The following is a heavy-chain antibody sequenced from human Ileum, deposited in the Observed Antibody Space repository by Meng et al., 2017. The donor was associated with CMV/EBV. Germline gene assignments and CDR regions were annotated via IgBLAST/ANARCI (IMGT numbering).Heavy chain of an antibody. D-gene: IGHD2-15*01. CDR2: ISYIAST. Sequence: SETLSLTCSVAGGSITDFYCNWIRQSPGKGLEWIGYISYIASTMYNPSLENRVRISVDYLKKQVYLTLRSVTAADRAVYYCANMGGPNLHFDSWGPGMLVTVSS. J-gene: IGHJ4*02. CDR3: ANMGGPNLHFDS. V-gene: IGHV4-59*03. CDR1: GGSITDFY.